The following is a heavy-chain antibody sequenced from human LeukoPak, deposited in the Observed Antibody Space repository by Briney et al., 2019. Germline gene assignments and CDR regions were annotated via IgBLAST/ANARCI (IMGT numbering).Heavy chain of an antibody. D-gene: IGHD5-12*01. CDR2: ISGSGGST. J-gene: IGHJ4*02. Sequence: PGGSLRLSCAASGFTFSSYAMSWVRQAPGKGLEWVSAISGSGGSTYYADPVKGRFTISRDNSKTTLYLHMNSLRAEDTAVYYCARESSRYSGYDHFDYWGQGTLVTVSS. V-gene: IGHV3-23*01. CDR3: ARESSRYSGYDHFDY. CDR1: GFTFSSYA.